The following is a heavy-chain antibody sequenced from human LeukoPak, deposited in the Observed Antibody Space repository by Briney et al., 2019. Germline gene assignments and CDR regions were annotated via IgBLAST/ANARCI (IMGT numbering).Heavy chain of an antibody. CDR2: ISPSGGST. J-gene: IGHJ6*03. D-gene: IGHD3-10*01. V-gene: IGHV1-46*01. Sequence: ASVKVSCKAFGYTFTSNYMHWVRQAPGQGPEWMGVISPSGGSTTYAQKFQGRVTLTRDMSTSTDYLELSSLRSEDTAVYYCAIPVYGSGSTYYYYYYMDVWGKGTTVTISS. CDR3: AIPVYGSGSTYYYYYYMDV. CDR1: GYTFTSNY.